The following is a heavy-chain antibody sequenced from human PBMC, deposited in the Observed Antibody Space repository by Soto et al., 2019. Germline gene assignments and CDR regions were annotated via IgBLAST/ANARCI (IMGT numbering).Heavy chain of an antibody. CDR3: AKSMGNTCNTYFLHY. V-gene: IGHV3-23*01. J-gene: IGHJ4*01. D-gene: IGHD1-26*01. CDR1: GFTFSDYS. Sequence: VQLLESGGDLVQPGGSQTLSCAASGFTFSDYSMSWVRQAPGKGLEWVSGISGTGGSTYYADSVQGRFTISTHNSKNTLYLLMVSLRAEDTAVYYCAKSMGNTCNTYFLHYWGHGTLVTVSS. CDR2: ISGTGGST.